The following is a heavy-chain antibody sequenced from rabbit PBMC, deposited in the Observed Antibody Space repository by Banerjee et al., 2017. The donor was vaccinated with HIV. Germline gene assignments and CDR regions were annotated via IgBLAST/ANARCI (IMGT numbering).Heavy chain of an antibody. CDR3: ARGVYSSGWLYYFNL. Sequence: QSLEESGGDLVKPGASLTLTCTASGFSFSSSYYMCWVRQAPGKGLEWIACIYAGSSDNTWYASWAKGRFTISKTSSTTVTLQMTSLTAADTATYFCARGVYSSGWLYYFNLWGPGTLVTVS. CDR1: GFSFSSSYY. CDR2: IYAGSSDNT. J-gene: IGHJ4*01. V-gene: IGHV1S40*01. D-gene: IGHD4-1*01.